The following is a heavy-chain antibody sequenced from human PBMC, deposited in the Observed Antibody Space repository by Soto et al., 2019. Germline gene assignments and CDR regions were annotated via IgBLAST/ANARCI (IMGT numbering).Heavy chain of an antibody. Sequence: EVQLVESGGGLVQPGGSLRLSCAASGFTFSSYWMHWVHQAPGKGLVWVSRINSDGSSTSYTDSVKGRFTISRDNAKNTLYLQMNSLRAEDTAVYYCARGGSGWTGYYYGMDVWGQGTTVTVSS. D-gene: IGHD6-19*01. CDR3: ARGGSGWTGYYYGMDV. V-gene: IGHV3-74*01. CDR2: INSDGSST. J-gene: IGHJ6*02. CDR1: GFTFSSYW.